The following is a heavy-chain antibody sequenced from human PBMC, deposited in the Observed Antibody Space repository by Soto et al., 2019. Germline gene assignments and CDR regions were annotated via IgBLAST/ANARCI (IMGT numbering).Heavy chain of an antibody. CDR2: IIPIFGTA. CDR3: ASRRGYSGYEADYYYYGMDV. D-gene: IGHD5-12*01. CDR1: GGTFSSYA. J-gene: IGHJ6*02. V-gene: IGHV1-69*01. Sequence: QVQLVQSGAEVKKPGSSVKVSCKASGGTFSSYAISWVRQAPGQGLEWMGWIIPIFGTANYAQKFQGRVTITADESTSTAYMELSSLRSEDTAVYYCASRRGYSGYEADYYYYGMDVWGQGTTVTVSS.